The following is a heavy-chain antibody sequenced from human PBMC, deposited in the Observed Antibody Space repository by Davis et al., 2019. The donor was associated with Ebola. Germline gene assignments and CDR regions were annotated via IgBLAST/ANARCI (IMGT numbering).Heavy chain of an antibody. V-gene: IGHV3-21*01. J-gene: IGHJ6*04. D-gene: IGHD2/OR15-2a*01. Sequence: GGSLRLSCAASGFTFSNHWMHWIRQGPGKGLEWVSSISSSSSYIYYADSVKGRFTISRENAKNSLYLQMNSLRAGDTAVYYCARVIRDYYYGMDVWGKGTTVTVSS. CDR1: GFTFSNHW. CDR3: ARVIRDYYYGMDV. CDR2: ISSSSSYI.